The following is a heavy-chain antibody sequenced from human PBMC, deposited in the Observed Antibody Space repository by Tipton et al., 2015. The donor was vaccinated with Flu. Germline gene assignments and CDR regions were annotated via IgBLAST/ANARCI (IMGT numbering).Heavy chain of an antibody. J-gene: IGHJ4*02. CDR3: ARENSAVRIPGDS. V-gene: IGHV3-74*01. CDR2: INTDGSAT. CDR1: GFTFKTYW. D-gene: IGHD1/OR15-1a*01. Sequence: SLRLSCAASGFTFKTYWMHWARQVPGRGLVWVARINTDGSATNYADSVKGRFTISRDNAKNTVFLQMNSLRVDDTGVYYCARENSAVRIPGDSWGRGTAVTVSS.